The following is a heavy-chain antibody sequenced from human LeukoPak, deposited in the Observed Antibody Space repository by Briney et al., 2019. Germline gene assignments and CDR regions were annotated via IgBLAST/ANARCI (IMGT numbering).Heavy chain of an antibody. J-gene: IGHJ4*02. V-gene: IGHV1-2*02. CDR2: INPNSGVT. D-gene: IGHD4-11*01. CDR3: ARAHMTTVTLGDY. Sequence: ASVKVSCKASGYTLTDYYIHWVRQAPGQGLEWMGWINPNSGVTNYAQKFQGRVTLTRDTPISTAYMEVSRLRSDDTAVYYCARAHMTTVTLGDYWGRGSLVTVSS. CDR1: GYTLTDYY.